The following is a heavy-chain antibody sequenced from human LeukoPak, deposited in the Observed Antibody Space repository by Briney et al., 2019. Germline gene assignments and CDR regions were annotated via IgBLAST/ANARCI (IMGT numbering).Heavy chain of an antibody. CDR2: IIPILGIA. CDR3: ARWYYDILTGYYGMDV. Sequence: SVKVSCKASGGTFSSYAISWVRQAPGQGLEWMGRIIPILGIANYAQKFQGRVTITADKSTSTAYMELSSLRSEDTAVYYCARWYYDILTGYYGMDVWGQGTTVTVSS. CDR1: GGTFSSYA. D-gene: IGHD3-9*01. J-gene: IGHJ6*02. V-gene: IGHV1-69*04.